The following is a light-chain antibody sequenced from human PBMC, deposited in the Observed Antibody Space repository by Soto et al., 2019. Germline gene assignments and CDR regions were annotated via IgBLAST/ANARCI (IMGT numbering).Light chain of an antibody. CDR3: QHYNSYSEA. CDR1: QSISTW. Sequence: DIQMTQSPSTLSASVGDRVTIICRASQSISTWLAWYQLKPGKAPKLLIYDASTLEGGVPSRFSGIGSGTEFTLTISSLQPDDFATYYCQHYNSYSEAFGQGTKVDIK. J-gene: IGKJ1*01. CDR2: DAS. V-gene: IGKV1-5*02.